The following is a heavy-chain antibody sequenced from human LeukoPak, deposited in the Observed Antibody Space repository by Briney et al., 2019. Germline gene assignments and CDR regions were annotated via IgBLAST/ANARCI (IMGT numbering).Heavy chain of an antibody. CDR1: GFTFSSYA. V-gene: IGHV3-64*01. D-gene: IGHD6-19*01. J-gene: IGHJ4*02. CDR2: ISSNGGST. CDR3: ARGSIAVAGTVDY. Sequence: PGGSLRLSCAASGFTFSSYAMHWVRQAPGKGLEYVSAISSNGGSTYYANSVKGRFTISRDNSKNTLYLQMGSLRAEHMAVYYCARGSIAVAGTVDYWGQGTLVTVSS.